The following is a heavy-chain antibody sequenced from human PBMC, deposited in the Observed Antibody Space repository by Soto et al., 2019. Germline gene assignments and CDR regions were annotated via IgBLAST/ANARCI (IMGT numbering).Heavy chain of an antibody. D-gene: IGHD3-9*01. CDR2: IYWDDSK. Sequence: QITLKESGPTLVRPTQTLTLTCAFSGFSLSTSGVGVGWIRQPPGKALEWLAVIYWDDSKHYSPSLMSRLTITKDTSKNQVVLTMTNMDPMDTGTYYCAHKGPEDWHLDYWGQGTLVTVSS. V-gene: IGHV2-5*02. CDR3: AHKGPEDWHLDY. J-gene: IGHJ4*02. CDR1: GFSLSTSGVG.